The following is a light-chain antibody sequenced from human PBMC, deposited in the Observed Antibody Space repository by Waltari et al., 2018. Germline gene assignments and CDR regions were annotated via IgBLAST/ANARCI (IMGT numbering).Light chain of an antibody. Sequence: QSALTQPASVSGSPGQSITISCTETSRDVGGSNYVSWYQKHPGKAPKLLIYDVSTRPSGVSNRFSASKSGNTASLIISGLQAEDEADYYCSSYTSSTTLLLIFGGGTKLTVL. J-gene: IGLJ2*01. CDR3: SSYTSSTTLLLI. V-gene: IGLV2-14*03. CDR2: DVS. CDR1: SRDVGGSNY.